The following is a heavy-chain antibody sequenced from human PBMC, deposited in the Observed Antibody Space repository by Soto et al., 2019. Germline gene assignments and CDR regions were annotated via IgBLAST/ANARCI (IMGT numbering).Heavy chain of an antibody. CDR3: ARPSSGYYSAFDY. D-gene: IGHD3-22*01. CDR2: IYYTGST. CDR1: GGSISSSSYY. J-gene: IGHJ4*02. V-gene: IGHV4-39*01. Sequence: QLQLQESGPGLVKPSETLSLTCTVSGGSISSSSYYWGWIRQPPGKGLEWIGSIYYTGSTYYNPSLKSRVTISVDTSKKQFSLKLSSVTAADTAVYYCARPSSGYYSAFDYWGQGTLVTVSS.